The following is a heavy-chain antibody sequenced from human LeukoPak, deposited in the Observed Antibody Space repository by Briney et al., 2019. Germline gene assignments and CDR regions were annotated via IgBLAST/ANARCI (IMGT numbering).Heavy chain of an antibody. CDR2: MNPNSGNT. Sequence: GASVKVSCKASGYTFTSYDINWVRQATGQGLEWMGWMNPNSGNTGYAQKFQGRVTITRNTSISTAYMELSSLRSEDTAVYYCARGFFGSGWYGYYYMDVWGKGTTVTVFS. CDR3: ARGFFGSGWYGYYYMDV. D-gene: IGHD6-19*01. J-gene: IGHJ6*03. V-gene: IGHV1-8*03. CDR1: GYTFTSYD.